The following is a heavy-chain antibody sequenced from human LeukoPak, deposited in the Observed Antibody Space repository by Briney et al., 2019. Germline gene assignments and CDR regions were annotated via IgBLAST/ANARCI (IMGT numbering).Heavy chain of an antibody. CDR1: GGSISSYY. V-gene: IGHV4-59*01. J-gene: IGHJ4*02. CDR3: ARIKVGATVDY. D-gene: IGHD1-26*01. CDR2: IDSSGST. Sequence: LETLSLTCTVSGGSISSYYWSWIRQPPGKGLEWIGFIDSSGSTNYNPSLKSRVTISVDTSKNQFSLKLSSVTAADTAVYYCARIKVGATVDYWGQGTLVTVSS.